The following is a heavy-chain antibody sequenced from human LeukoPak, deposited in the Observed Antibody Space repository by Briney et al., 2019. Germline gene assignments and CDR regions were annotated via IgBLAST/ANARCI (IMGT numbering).Heavy chain of an antibody. D-gene: IGHD5-18*01. CDR1: GFTFSSYE. V-gene: IGHV3-48*03. J-gene: IGHJ4*02. CDR2: ISSSGRTI. CDR3: ASTYQGYSYGYTFDY. Sequence: GGSLRLSCAASGFTFSSYEMNWVRQAPGKGLEWVSYISSSGRTIYYADSVKGRFTISRDNAKNSLYLQMNSLRAEDTAVYYCASTYQGYSYGYTFDYWGQGTLVTVSS.